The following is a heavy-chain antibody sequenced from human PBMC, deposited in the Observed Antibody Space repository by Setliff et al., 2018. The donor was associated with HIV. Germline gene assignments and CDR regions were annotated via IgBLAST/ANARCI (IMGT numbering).Heavy chain of an antibody. V-gene: IGHV4-31*03. J-gene: IGHJ6*03. CDR2: IYYSGGT. Sequence: PSETLSLTCTVSGGSISSGGYYWSWIRQHPGKGLGWIGYIYYSGGTYYNPSLKSRVTISVDTSKNQFSLKLSSVTAADTAVYYCARVPTNPDFYYYYMDAWGKGTTVTVSS. CDR1: GGSISSGGYY. CDR3: ARVPTNPDFYYYYMDA.